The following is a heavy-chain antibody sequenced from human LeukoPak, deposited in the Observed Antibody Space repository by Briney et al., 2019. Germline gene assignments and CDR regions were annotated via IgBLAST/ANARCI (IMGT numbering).Heavy chain of an antibody. CDR2: ISSSSSYI. J-gene: IGHJ4*02. CDR1: GFTFSSYS. V-gene: IGHV3-21*01. CDR3: ARVLGTTVPTG. Sequence: GGSLRLSWAASGFTFSSYSMNGFRKAPGKGLEWVSSISSSSSYIYYADSVKGRFTISRDNAKNSLYLQMNSLRAEDTAVYYCARVLGTTVPTGWGQGTLVTVSS. D-gene: IGHD1-7*01.